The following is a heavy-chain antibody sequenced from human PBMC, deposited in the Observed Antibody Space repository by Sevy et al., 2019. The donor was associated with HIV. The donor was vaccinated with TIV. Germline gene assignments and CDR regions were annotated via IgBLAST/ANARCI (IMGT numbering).Heavy chain of an antibody. CDR1: GFTFSSYA. Sequence: GGSLRLSCAASGFTFSSYAMSWVRQAPGKGLEWVSAISGSGGSTYYADSVKGRFTISRDNSKNTLYLQMNSLRAEDTAVYYCAKDAFYGDYVNYYYYYMDVWGKGTTVAVSS. CDR3: AKDAFYGDYVNYYYYYMDV. J-gene: IGHJ6*03. CDR2: ISGSGGST. D-gene: IGHD4-17*01. V-gene: IGHV3-23*01.